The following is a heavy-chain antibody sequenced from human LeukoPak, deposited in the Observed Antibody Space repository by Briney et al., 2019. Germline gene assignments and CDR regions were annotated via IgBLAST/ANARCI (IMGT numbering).Heavy chain of an antibody. CDR3: AKDRSYSAIFGVVINDALDI. V-gene: IGHV3-23*01. CDR2: ISGSGGST. J-gene: IGHJ3*02. Sequence: GGSLRLSCAASGFTFSSYAMSWVRQAPGKGLEWVSAISGSGGSTYYADSVKGRFTISRDNSKNTLYLQMNSLRAEDTAVYYCAKDRSYSAIFGVVINDALDIWGQGTMVTVSS. D-gene: IGHD3-3*01. CDR1: GFTFSSYA.